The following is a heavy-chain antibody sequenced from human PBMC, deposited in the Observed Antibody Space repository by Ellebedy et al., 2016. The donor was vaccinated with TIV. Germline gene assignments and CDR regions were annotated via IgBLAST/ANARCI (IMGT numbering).Heavy chain of an antibody. D-gene: IGHD4-23*01. V-gene: IGHV3-74*01. CDR3: TREDGDSGGKLDY. CDR2: INSDGTST. J-gene: IGHJ4*02. Sequence: GESLKISCAAPGFTFSTYWMYWVRQAQGKGLVWVPRINSDGTSTNYADSVKGRFTISRANSRNTLYIQMNSLRAEDTDVYYCTREDGDSGGKLDYWGQGALVTVSS. CDR1: GFTFSTYW.